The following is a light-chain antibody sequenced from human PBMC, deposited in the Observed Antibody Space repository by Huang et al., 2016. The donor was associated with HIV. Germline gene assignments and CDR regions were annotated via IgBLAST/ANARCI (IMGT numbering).Light chain of an antibody. CDR1: QGISSN. V-gene: IGKV3-15*01. CDR3: LQYNNWPRT. Sequence: EMVMTQSPDTLSVSPGESVTLSCRASQGISSNLAWYQQNPGQAHRLLIHGASTRAAGSPARFSGSGSEIAFSLTINSLQSEDSAIYYCLQYNNWPRTFGQGTKLEIK. CDR2: GAS. J-gene: IGKJ2*01.